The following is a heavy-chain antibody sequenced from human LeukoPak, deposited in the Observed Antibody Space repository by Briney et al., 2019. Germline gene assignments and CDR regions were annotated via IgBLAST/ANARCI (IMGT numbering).Heavy chain of an antibody. J-gene: IGHJ4*02. V-gene: IGHV3-64*02. Sequence: SGGSLRLSCAASGFTFNNHWMHWVRQAPGKGLEYVSAISSNGGSTYYADSVKGRFTISRDNSKNTLYLQMGNLRAEDMAVYYCASASTFCSSTGCPSGNYWGQGTLVTVSS. CDR1: GFTFNNHW. CDR3: ASASTFCSSTGCPSGNY. D-gene: IGHD2-2*01. CDR2: ISSNGGST.